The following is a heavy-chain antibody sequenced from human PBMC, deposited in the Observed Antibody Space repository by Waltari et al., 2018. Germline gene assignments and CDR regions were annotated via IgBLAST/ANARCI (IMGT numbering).Heavy chain of an antibody. D-gene: IGHD3-3*01. CDR2: IRHPGST. V-gene: IGHV4-34*01. CDR3: TRGGNYDFWSHRPFVDP. J-gene: IGHJ5*02. Sequence: QVQLQQWGAGLLGPSETVSLTCAVYGASFSDYYWGWVRQPPGKGLEWIGQIRHPGSTNYNPSLKSRVTISIDTPRSQFSLRLSSVTAADTALYFCTRGGNYDFWSHRPFVDPWGQGTLVTVSS. CDR1: GASFSDYY.